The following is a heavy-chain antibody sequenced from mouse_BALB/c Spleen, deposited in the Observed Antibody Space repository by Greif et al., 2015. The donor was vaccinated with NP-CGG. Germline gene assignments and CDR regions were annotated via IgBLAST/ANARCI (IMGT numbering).Heavy chain of an antibody. CDR2: ILPGSGST. V-gene: IGHV1-9*01. CDR1: GYTFSSYR. CDR3: ARNDYDYDFDY. D-gene: IGHD2-4*01. J-gene: IGHJ2*01. Sequence: VQLQQSGAELMKPGASVKISCKATGYTFSSYRIEWVKQRPGHGLEWIGEILPGSGSTNYNEKFKGKATFTADTSSNTAYMQLSSLTSEDSAVYYCARNDYDYDFDYWGQGTTLTVSS.